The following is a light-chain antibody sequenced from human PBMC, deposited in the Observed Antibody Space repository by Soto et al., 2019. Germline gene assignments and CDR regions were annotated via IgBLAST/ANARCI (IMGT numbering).Light chain of an antibody. CDR1: QSVSIN. V-gene: IGKV3-15*01. CDR3: QHYNNWPPWT. Sequence: EIVMTQSPATLSVSPGERATLSCGASQSVSINLAWYQQKPGQAPRLLIYGASTRATGIPARFSGSGSGTEFTLTISSLQSEDFAVYYCQHYNNWPPWTFGQGTKVEIK. J-gene: IGKJ1*01. CDR2: GAS.